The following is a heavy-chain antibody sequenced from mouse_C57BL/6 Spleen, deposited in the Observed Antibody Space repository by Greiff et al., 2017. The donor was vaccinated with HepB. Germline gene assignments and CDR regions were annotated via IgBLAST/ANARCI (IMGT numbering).Heavy chain of an antibody. D-gene: IGHD1-1*01. CDR1: GYTFTDYY. Sequence: VQLQQSGPVLVKPGASVKMSCKASGYTFTDYYMNWVKQSHGKSLEWIGVINPYNGGTSYNQKFKGKATLTVDKSSSTAYMELNSLTSEDSAVYYCARSTTVVEGYFDVWGTGTTVTVSS. CDR3: ARSTTVVEGYFDV. CDR2: INPYNGGT. J-gene: IGHJ1*03. V-gene: IGHV1-19*01.